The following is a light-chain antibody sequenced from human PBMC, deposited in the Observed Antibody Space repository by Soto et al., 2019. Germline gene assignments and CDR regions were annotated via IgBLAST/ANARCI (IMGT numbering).Light chain of an antibody. CDR1: SSDVGGYNY. CDR3: CSYAGSYTVV. V-gene: IGLV2-11*01. CDR2: DVS. Sequence: QSALTQPRSVSGSPGQSVTISCTGTSSDVGGYNYVSWYQQHPGKAPKLMIYDVSKRPSGVPDRFSGSKSGNTASLTISGLQAADGADYYCCSYAGSYTVVFGGGTKLTVL. J-gene: IGLJ2*01.